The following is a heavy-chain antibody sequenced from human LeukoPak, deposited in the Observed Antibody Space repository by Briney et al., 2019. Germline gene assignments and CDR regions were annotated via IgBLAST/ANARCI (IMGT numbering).Heavy chain of an antibody. CDR1: GFTFSSYE. Sequence: GGSLRLSCAASGFTFSSYEMNWVRQAPGKGLEWVSYISSSGSTIYYADSVKGRFTISRDNAKNSLYLQMNSLRAEDTAVYYCARDLREWLIRVDYFDYWGQGTLVTVSS. CDR2: ISSSGSTI. CDR3: ARDLREWLIRVDYFDY. J-gene: IGHJ4*02. D-gene: IGHD3-22*01. V-gene: IGHV3-48*03.